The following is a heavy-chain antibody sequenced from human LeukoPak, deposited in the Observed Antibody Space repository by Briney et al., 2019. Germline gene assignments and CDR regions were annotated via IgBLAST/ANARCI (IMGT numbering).Heavy chain of an antibody. Sequence: ASVKVSCKASGYTFTSYDINWVRQATGQGLEWMGWMNPNSGNTGYAQKFQGRVTMTRNTSISTAYMELSSLRSEDTAVYYCARVYDFWSGYYRGYHYGMDVWGQGTTVTVSS. CDR2: MNPNSGNT. V-gene: IGHV1-8*01. D-gene: IGHD3-3*01. CDR3: ARVYDFWSGYYRGYHYGMDV. CDR1: GYTFTSYD. J-gene: IGHJ6*02.